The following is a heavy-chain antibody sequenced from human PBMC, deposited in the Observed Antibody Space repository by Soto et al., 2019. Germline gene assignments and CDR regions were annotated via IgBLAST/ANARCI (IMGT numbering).Heavy chain of an antibody. CDR2: ISGSGGST. CDR3: ANLPYKRGRIDY. D-gene: IGHD1-1*01. CDR1: GFTFSSYA. V-gene: IGHV3-23*01. J-gene: IGHJ4*02. Sequence: GGSLRLSCAASGFTFSSYAMSWVRQAPGKGLEWVSAISGSGGSTYYADSVKGRFTISRDNSKNTLYLQMNSLRAEDTAVYYCANLPYKRGRIDYWGQGTLVTVSS.